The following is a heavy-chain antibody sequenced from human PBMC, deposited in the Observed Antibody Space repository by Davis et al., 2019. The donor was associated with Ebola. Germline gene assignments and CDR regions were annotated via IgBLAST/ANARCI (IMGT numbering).Heavy chain of an antibody. J-gene: IGHJ4*02. CDR3: ARVRRGGDYFDY. D-gene: IGHD2-21*01. Sequence: GSLRLSCAVSSGSISSDDWWSWVRQSPEKGLEWIGEISHSGSTNYNPSLKSRVTISVDTSKNQFSLKLSSVTAADTAVYYCARVRRGGDYFDYWGQGTLVTVSS. V-gene: IGHV4-4*02. CDR1: SGSISSDDW. CDR2: ISHSGST.